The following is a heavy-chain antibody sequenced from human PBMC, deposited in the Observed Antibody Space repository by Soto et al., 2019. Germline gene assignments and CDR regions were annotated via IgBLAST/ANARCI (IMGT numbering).Heavy chain of an antibody. D-gene: IGHD3-3*02. CDR3: ARDLLADQTLFDY. Sequence: SVRLSCAASGFTVSSYAMHWVRRAPGKGLEWVAVISYDGSNKYYADSVKGRFTISRDNSKNTLYLQMNSLRAEDTAVYYCARDLLADQTLFDYLGQGTLVTVSS. CDR2: ISYDGSNK. J-gene: IGHJ4*02. V-gene: IGHV3-30-3*01. CDR1: GFTVSSYA.